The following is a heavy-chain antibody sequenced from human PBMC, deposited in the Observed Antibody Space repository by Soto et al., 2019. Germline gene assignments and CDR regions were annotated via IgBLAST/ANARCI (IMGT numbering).Heavy chain of an antibody. D-gene: IGHD3-3*01. Sequence: GGSLRLSCAASGFTFSSYGMHWVRQAPGKGLEWVAVISYDGSNKYYADSVKGRFTISRDNSKNTLYLQMNSLRAEDTAVYYCAKDRHDFHYYYYGMDVWGQGTTVTVSS. CDR3: AKDRHDFHYYYYGMDV. CDR2: ISYDGSNK. CDR1: GFTFSSYG. V-gene: IGHV3-30*18. J-gene: IGHJ6*02.